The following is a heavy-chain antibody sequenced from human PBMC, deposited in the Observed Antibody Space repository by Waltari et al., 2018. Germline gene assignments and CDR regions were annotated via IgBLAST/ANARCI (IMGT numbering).Heavy chain of an antibody. CDR3: AGYYYYYYMDV. Sequence: EVQLVESGGGLVKPGGSLRPSCASSGFTFSSLCFNWISPAPGKGLEWVSVMYSDGSTFYADSVKGRFTISRDNSKNTLYLQMNSLRAEDTAVYYCAGYYYYYYMDVWGKGTTVTVSS. J-gene: IGHJ6*03. V-gene: IGHV3-53*01. CDR2: MYSDGST. CDR1: GFTFSSLC.